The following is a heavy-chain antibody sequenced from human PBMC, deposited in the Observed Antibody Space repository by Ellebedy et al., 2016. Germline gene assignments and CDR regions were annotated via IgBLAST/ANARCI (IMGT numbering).Heavy chain of an antibody. CDR1: GFTLSSYS. CDR2: ISGSSNTI. V-gene: IGHV3-48*02. CDR3: ARYGFGEYRSYFFDY. J-gene: IGHJ4*02. Sequence: GESLKISCAASGFTLSSYSMNRVRQAPGKGLEWVSYISGSSNTIYYAYSVKGRFTIFRDNAKNSLYLQMNILRDEDTAVYYCARYGFGEYRSYFFDYWGQGTLVTVSS. D-gene: IGHD3-10*01.